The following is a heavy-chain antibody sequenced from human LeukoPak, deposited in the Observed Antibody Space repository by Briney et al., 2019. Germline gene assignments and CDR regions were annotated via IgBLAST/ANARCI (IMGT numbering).Heavy chain of an antibody. CDR1: GGSISNYY. CDR3: ARDGSGSYIHWFDP. J-gene: IGHJ5*02. Sequence: SETLSLTCTVSGGSISNYYWSWIRQPAGKELEWIGRIHTSGSTKYNPSLKSRVTMSVDTSKSQFSLKLCSVTAADTAVYYCARDGSGSYIHWFDPWGQGTLVTVSS. CDR2: IHTSGST. V-gene: IGHV4-4*07. D-gene: IGHD3-10*01.